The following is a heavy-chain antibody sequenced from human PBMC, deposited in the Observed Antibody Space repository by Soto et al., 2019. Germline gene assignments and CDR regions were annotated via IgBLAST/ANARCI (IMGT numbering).Heavy chain of an antibody. D-gene: IGHD2-2*01. V-gene: IGHV3-23*01. CDR1: GFTFSNYA. CDR3: VKEYCASTSCNFDH. Sequence: GGSLRLSCAASGFTFSNYAMSWVRQAPGKGLEWVSAISGSGASTYYADSVKGRFTISRDNSKNTLYLQMNSLRAEDTAVYYCVKEYCASTSCNFDHWGQGTLVTVSS. CDR2: ISGSGAST. J-gene: IGHJ4*02.